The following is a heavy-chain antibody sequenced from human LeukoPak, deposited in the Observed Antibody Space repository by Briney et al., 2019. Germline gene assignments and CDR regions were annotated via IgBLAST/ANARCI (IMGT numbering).Heavy chain of an antibody. D-gene: IGHD5-12*01. J-gene: IGHJ4*02. CDR1: GFTVSSNY. CDR3: ASLSGYDEYGSNYFDY. V-gene: IGHV3-53*01. Sequence: PGGSLRLSCAASGFTVSSNYMSWVRQAPGKGLEWVSVIYSGGSTYYADSVKGRFTISRDNSKNTLYLQMNSLRAEDTAVYYCASLSGYDEYGSNYFDYWGQGTLVTVSS. CDR2: IYSGGST.